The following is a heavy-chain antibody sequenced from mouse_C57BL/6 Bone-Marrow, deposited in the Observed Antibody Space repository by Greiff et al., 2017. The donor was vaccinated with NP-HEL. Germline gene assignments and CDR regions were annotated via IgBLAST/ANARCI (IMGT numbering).Heavy chain of an antibody. CDR3: AKHTIGNAMDY. CDR2: IWGGGST. J-gene: IGHJ4*01. CDR1: GFSLTSYG. D-gene: IGHD3-1*01. Sequence: VQLVESGPGLVAPSQSRSITCTVSGFSLTSYGVDWVRQPPGKGLEWLGVIWGGGSTNYNSALMSRLSISKDNSKSQGFLKINSLHTDDTAIYYCAKHTIGNAMDYWGQGTSVTVSS. V-gene: IGHV2-9*01.